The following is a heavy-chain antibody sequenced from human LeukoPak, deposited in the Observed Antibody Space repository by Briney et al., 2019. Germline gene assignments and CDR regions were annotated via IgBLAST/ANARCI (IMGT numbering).Heavy chain of an antibody. CDR3: ARARIAARGRWFDP. CDR2: INHSGST. D-gene: IGHD6-6*01. Sequence: PSETLSLTCAVYGGSFSGYYWSWIRQPPGKGLEWIGEINHSGSTNYNPSLKSRVTISVDTSKNQFSLKLSSVTAADTAVYYCARARIAARGRWFDPWGQGTLVTVSS. CDR1: GGSFSGYY. J-gene: IGHJ5*02. V-gene: IGHV4-34*01.